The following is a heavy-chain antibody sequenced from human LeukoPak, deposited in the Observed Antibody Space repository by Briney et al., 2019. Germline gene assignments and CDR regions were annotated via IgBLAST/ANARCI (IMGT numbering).Heavy chain of an antibody. J-gene: IGHJ4*02. Sequence: GPSVKLSSTASGYTFTVYSMHWVRQAPGQGLEWMGWINPNSGGTNYAQKFQGRVTMTRDTSISTAYMELSRLRSDDTAVYYCARADPYSSSFYDWGQGTLVTVSS. CDR2: INPNSGGT. D-gene: IGHD6-6*01. CDR1: GYTFTVYS. CDR3: ARADPYSSSFYD. V-gene: IGHV1-2*02.